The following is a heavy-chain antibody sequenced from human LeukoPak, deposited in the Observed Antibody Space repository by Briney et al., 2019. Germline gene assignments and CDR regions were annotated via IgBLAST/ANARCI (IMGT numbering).Heavy chain of an antibody. V-gene: IGHV1-69*13. J-gene: IGHJ4*02. CDR1: GGTFSSYA. D-gene: IGHD3-16*01. Sequence: ASVKVSCTASGGTFSSYANSWVRQAPGQGLEWMGGIIPIFGTANYAQKFQGRVTITADESTSTAYMELSSLRSEDTAVYYCARASRGVPPYYFDYWGQGTLVTVSS. CDR3: ARASRGVPPYYFDY. CDR2: IIPIFGTA.